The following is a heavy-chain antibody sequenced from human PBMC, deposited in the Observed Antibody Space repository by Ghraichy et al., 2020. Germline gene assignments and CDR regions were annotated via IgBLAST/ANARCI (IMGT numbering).Heavy chain of an antibody. D-gene: IGHD1-14*01. V-gene: IGHV3-23*01. CDR1: GFTFSSYA. CDR2: ISGSGGST. J-gene: IGHJ6*02. CDR3: AKGYRSRDYYYGMDV. Sequence: GESLNISCAASGFTFSSYAMSWVRQAPGKGLEWVSAISGSGGSTYYADSVKGRFTISRDNSKNTLYLQMNSLRAEDTAVYYCAKGYRSRDYYYGMDVWGQGTTVTVSS.